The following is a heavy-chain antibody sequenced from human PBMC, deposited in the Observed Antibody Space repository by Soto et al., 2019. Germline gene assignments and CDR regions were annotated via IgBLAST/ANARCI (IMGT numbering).Heavy chain of an antibody. V-gene: IGHV1-18*04. J-gene: IGHJ5*02. CDR3: ARQHYDYWFDP. CDR1: GYTXXSYG. Sequence: QVQLXXXXXEVKKPGASVKVSCKASGYTXXSYGISWVRQAXXXGLEWMGWISAYNGNTNYAQKLQGRVTMTTDTSTSTAYMELRSLRSDDTAVYYCARQHYDYWFDPWGQGTLVTVSS. CDR2: ISAYNGNT. D-gene: IGHD3-16*01.